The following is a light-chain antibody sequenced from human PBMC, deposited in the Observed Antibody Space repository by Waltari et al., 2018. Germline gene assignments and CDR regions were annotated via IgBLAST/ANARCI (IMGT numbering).Light chain of an antibody. Sequence: QSVLTQPPSASGTPGQRVTISCSGSNSNIGSNPVNWYQQVPGTAPTLPIYSQDQRPSGVPDRFSGSKSGTSASLAISGLQSEHEADYYCATWDDRLTGVVFGGGTKVTVL. CDR1: NSNIGSNP. J-gene: IGLJ2*01. CDR2: SQD. V-gene: IGLV1-44*01. CDR3: ATWDDRLTGVV.